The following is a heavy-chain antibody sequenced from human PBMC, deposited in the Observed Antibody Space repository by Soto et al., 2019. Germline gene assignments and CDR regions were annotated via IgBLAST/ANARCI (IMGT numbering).Heavy chain of an antibody. D-gene: IGHD3-22*01. Sequence: PETLSLGCTVSAGSLSAGYKSGFRQPPGKGRGCIAYMYHTGNAKYNPSLQSRVTLSVDTSKNQFSLRLASVTAADTAVEYCARDRTSSGYYFDYSLDYGGQGTRVT. V-gene: IGHV4-59*01. CDR1: AGSLSAGY. CDR3: ARDRTSSGYYFDYSLDY. CDR2: MYHTGNA. J-gene: IGHJ4*02.